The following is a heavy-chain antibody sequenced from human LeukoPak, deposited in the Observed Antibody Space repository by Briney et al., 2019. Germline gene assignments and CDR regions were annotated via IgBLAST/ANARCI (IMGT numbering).Heavy chain of an antibody. V-gene: IGHV4-34*01. Sequence: SETLSLTCAVYGGPFSGYYWSWIRQPPGKGLEWIGEINHSGSTNYNPSLKSRVTISVDTSKNQFSLKLSSVTAADTAVYYCARGKVQLWLRNWFDPWGQGTLVTVSS. CDR3: ARGKVQLWLRNWFDP. D-gene: IGHD5-18*01. CDR2: INHSGST. J-gene: IGHJ5*02. CDR1: GGPFSGYY.